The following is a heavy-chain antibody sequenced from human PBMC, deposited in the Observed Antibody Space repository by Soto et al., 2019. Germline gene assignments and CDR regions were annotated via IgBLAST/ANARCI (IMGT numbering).Heavy chain of an antibody. D-gene: IGHD6-19*01. CDR2: FNPSGGGT. CDR1: GGTFSSYA. CDR3: ARGEKLAVAGKLSVFDI. J-gene: IGHJ3*02. V-gene: IGHV1-46*01. Sequence: ASVKVSCKASGGTFSSYAISWVRQAPGQGLGWMGRFNPSGGGTFYAQKFQGRVTMTGDTSTSTVYMELSSLRSEDTAVYYCARGEKLAVAGKLSVFDIWGQGTMVTVSS.